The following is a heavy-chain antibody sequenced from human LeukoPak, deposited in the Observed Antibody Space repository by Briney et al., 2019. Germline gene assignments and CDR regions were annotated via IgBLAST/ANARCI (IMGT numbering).Heavy chain of an antibody. D-gene: IGHD4-17*01. CDR3: ARDDDYGDSLLDY. J-gene: IGHJ4*02. Sequence: GGSLRLSCAASGFTFSSYGMHWVRQAPGKGLEWVAVIWYGGSNKYYADSVKGRFTISRDNSKNTLYLQMNSLRAEDTAVYYCARDDDYGDSLLDYWGQGTLVTVSS. V-gene: IGHV3-33*08. CDR1: GFTFSSYG. CDR2: IWYGGSNK.